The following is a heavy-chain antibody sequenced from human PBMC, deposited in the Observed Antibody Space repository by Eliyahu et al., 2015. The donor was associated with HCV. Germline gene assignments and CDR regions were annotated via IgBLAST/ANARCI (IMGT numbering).Heavy chain of an antibody. CDR1: GYTXTSYW. CDR2: VYPGXSDT. D-gene: IGHD3-22*01. V-gene: IGHV5-51*01. J-gene: IGHJ5*02. Sequence: EVRLVQSGAEVKKPGESLKISCKAXGYTXTSYWIGWMRQMPGKGLEWXXXVYPGXSDTRYSPSFEGQVTISADKSITTAYLHWSSLKASDTAMYYCARQVGYDNNWRFDPWGQGTLVTVSS. CDR3: ARQVGYDNNWRFDP.